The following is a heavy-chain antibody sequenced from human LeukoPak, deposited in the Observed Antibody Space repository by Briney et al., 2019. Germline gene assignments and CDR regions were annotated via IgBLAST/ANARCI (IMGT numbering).Heavy chain of an antibody. D-gene: IGHD3-16*01. CDR3: ARGAPTFPFDC. J-gene: IGHJ4*02. CDR2: IYHSGST. V-gene: IGHV4-4*02. CDR1: GGSISSSYW. Sequence: SETLSLTCAVSGGSISSSYWWTWVRQPPGKGLEWIGEIYHSGSTNYNPSLESRVSISVDKSKNQFSLKLSSVTAADTAVYYCARGAPTFPFDCWGQGTLVTVSS.